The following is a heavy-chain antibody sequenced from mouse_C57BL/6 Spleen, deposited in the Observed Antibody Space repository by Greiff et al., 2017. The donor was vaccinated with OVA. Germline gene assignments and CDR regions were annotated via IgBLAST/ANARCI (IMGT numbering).Heavy chain of an antibody. CDR1: GYTFTSYW. D-gene: IGHD1-2*01. Sequence: VQLQQPGAELVKPGASVKMSCKASGYTFTSYWITWVKQRPGQGLEWIGDIYPGSGSTNYNEKFKSKATLTVDTSSSTAYMQLSSLTSEDSAVYYCAIFSLYANYFDYWGQGTTLTVSS. CDR2: IYPGSGST. CDR3: AIFSLYANYFDY. J-gene: IGHJ2*01. V-gene: IGHV1-55*01.